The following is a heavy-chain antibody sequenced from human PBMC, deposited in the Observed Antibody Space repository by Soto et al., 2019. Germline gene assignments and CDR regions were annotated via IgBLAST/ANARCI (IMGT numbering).Heavy chain of an antibody. CDR1: VYRFANYL. D-gene: IGHD5-18*01. Sequence: XESLKTSYKGSVYRFANYLIGWVRQVPGRGLEWMGIIYPGDSDTRYSPSFQGQVTISADQSISTDYLLLSTLKAADTAIYYCARQVEDGYRYGYVDWGQGTLVTVSS. CDR2: IYPGDSDT. V-gene: IGHV5-51*01. CDR3: ARQVEDGYRYGYVD. J-gene: IGHJ4*01.